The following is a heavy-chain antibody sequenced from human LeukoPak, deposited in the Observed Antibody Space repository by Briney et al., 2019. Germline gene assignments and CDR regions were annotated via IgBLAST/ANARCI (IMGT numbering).Heavy chain of an antibody. V-gene: IGHV4-4*07. D-gene: IGHD5-24*01. CDR2: IFFTGKN. CDR1: GGSMSSYY. J-gene: IGHJ4*02. CDR3: ARGGGYNYYYFDF. Sequence: PSETLSLTCSVSGGSMSSYYWSWIRQSAGKGLEWIGRIFFTGKNNYNSSLKSRVTVSLDMSRNQVSLNLTSVTAADTAVYFCARGGGYNYYYFDFWGQGTLVTVSS.